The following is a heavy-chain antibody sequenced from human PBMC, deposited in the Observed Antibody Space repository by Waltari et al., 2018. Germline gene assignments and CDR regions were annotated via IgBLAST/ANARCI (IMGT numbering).Heavy chain of an antibody. CDR3: ARSGGGTTTFGVAE. CDR2: ISPNMGST. D-gene: IGHD3-3*01. CDR1: GYTFSDFF. V-gene: IGHV1-2*06. J-gene: IGHJ4*02. Sequence: QVQLVQSGAEVKKSGASVKVPCNASGYTFSDFFIHWVRQAPGQGLEWMGRISPNMGSTIDAQRFQGRVTITGDTSLTTAYMELNGRGSDDTAIYYGARSGGGTTTFGVAEWGQGSLVTVSS.